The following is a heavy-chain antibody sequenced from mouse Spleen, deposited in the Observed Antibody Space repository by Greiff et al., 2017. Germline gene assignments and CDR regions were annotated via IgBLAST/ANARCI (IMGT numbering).Heavy chain of an antibody. CDR1: GYTFTSYW. J-gene: IGHJ4*01. Sequence: QVQLQQPGAELVKPGASVKLSCKASGYTFTSYWLHWVKQRPGQGLEWIGMIHPNSGSTNYNEKFKSKATLTVDKSSSTAYMQLSSLTSEDSAVYYCAIDSSGYRAMDYWGQGTSVTVSS. CDR3: AIDSSGYRAMDY. D-gene: IGHD3-2*02. CDR2: IHPNSGST. V-gene: IGHV1-64*01.